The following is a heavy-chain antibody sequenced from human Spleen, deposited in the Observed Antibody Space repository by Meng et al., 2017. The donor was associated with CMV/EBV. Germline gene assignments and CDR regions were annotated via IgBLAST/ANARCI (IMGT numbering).Heavy chain of an antibody. CDR2: IWYDGSNK. J-gene: IGHJ4*02. Sequence: ASGFTFSSEDMHWVRQTPGKGLEWVAVIWYDGSNKYYADSVKGRFTISRDNSKNTLYLQMNSLRAEDTAVYYCAKASYGSGSYLDYWGQGTLVTVSS. D-gene: IGHD3-10*01. V-gene: IGHV3-33*06. CDR1: GFTFSSED. CDR3: AKASYGSGSYLDY.